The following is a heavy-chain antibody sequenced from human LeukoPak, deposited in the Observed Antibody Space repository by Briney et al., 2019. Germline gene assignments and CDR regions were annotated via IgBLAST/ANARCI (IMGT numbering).Heavy chain of an antibody. CDR1: GGSISSSNYY. V-gene: IGHV4-39*07. CDR3: ASYMPRRNWFDP. J-gene: IGHJ5*02. Sequence: SETLSLTCIVSGGSISSSNYYWGWIRQPPGKGLEWIGSIYYSGSTYYNPSLKSRVTISVDTSKNQFSLKLSSVTAADTAVYYCASYMPRRNWFDPWGQGTLVTVSS. D-gene: IGHD2-2*01. CDR2: IYYSGST.